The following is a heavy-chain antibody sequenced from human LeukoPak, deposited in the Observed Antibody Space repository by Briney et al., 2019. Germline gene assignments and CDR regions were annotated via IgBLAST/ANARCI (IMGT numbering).Heavy chain of an antibody. CDR3: VPTGRAYYFVS. V-gene: IGHV3-9*02. J-gene: IGHJ4*02. Sequence: GGSLRLSCAASGFRSDDYAIHWVRQAPGKGLEWVSGFTSISGTIGYGDSVKGRFTVSCDSAKPSLFLQMNSLRADDTGVYFWVPTGRAYYFVSWGQGTQVTVSS. CDR1: GFRSDDYA. D-gene: IGHD3-16*01. CDR2: FTSISGTI.